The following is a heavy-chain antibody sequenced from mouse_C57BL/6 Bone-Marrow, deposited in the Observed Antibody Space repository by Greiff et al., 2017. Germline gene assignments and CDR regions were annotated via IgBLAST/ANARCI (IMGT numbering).Heavy chain of an antibody. D-gene: IGHD1-1*01. CDR3: ARSWITTVPHFAD. Sequence: QVQLMQPGTELVKPGASVKLSCTASGYTFTSYWMHWVKQRPGQGLEWIGNINPSNGGTNYNEKLKTKATLTVDKSSSTAYMQLSSLTSEDSAVYYCARSWITTVPHFADGGKGTTLTVSS. CDR2: INPSNGGT. CDR1: GYTFTSYW. V-gene: IGHV1-53*01. J-gene: IGHJ2*01.